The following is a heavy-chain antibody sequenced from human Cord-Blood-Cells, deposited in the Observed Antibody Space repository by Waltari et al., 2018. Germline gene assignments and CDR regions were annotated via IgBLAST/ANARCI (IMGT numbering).Heavy chain of an antibody. V-gene: IGHV3-15*01. Sequence: APGKGLEWVGRIKSKTDGGTTDYAAPVKGRFTISRDDLKNTLYLQMNSLKTEDTAVYYCTTDGTDILTGYYDYWGQGTLVTVSS. J-gene: IGHJ4*02. D-gene: IGHD3-9*01. CDR2: IKSKTDGGTT. CDR3: TTDGTDILTGYYDY.